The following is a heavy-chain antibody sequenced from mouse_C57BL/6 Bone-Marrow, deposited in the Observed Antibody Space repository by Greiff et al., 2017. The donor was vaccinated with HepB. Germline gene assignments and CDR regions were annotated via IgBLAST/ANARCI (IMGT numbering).Heavy chain of an antibody. Sequence: EVKVVESGGGLVQSGRSLRLSCATSGFTFSDFYMEWVRQAPGKGLEWIAASRNKANDYTTEYSASVKGRFIVSRDTSQSILYLQMNALRAEDTAIYYCARDAGDYDGFDYWGQGTTLTVSS. V-gene: IGHV7-1*01. CDR3: ARDAGDYDGFDY. CDR1: GFTFSDFY. D-gene: IGHD2-4*01. CDR2: SRNKANDYTT. J-gene: IGHJ2*01.